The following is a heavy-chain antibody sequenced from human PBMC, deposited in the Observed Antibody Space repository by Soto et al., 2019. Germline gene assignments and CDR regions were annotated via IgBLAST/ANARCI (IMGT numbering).Heavy chain of an antibody. CDR3: ARDGTGTTSN. Sequence: SETLSLTCTVSGGSISSGGYYLSWIRQHPGKGLEWIGYIYYSGSTYYNPSLKSRVTISVDTSKNQFSLKLSSVTAADTAVYYCARDGTGTTSNWGQGTLVTVSS. J-gene: IGHJ4*02. CDR2: IYYSGST. D-gene: IGHD1-7*01. CDR1: GGSISSGGYY. V-gene: IGHV4-31*03.